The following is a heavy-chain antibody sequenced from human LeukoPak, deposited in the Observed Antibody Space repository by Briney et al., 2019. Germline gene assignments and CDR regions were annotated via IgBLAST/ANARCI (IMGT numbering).Heavy chain of an antibody. J-gene: IGHJ1*01. D-gene: IGHD6-13*01. V-gene: IGHV3-33*06. CDR3: AKCGIAGAGTALDFQH. CDR1: GFTFSSYG. CDR2: IWYDGSNK. Sequence: PGRSLRLSCAASGFTFSSYGMHCVRQAPGKGLEWVAVIWYDGSNKYYADSVKGRSTISRDNSKNTLYLQMNSLRAEDTAVYYCAKCGIAGAGTALDFQHWGQGTLVTVSS.